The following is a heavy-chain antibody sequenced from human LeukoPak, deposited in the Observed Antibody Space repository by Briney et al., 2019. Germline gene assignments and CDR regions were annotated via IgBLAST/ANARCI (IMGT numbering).Heavy chain of an antibody. Sequence: SETLSLTCTVSGGSISDYYWNWMRQPPGKGLEWIGYIYYSGRTNYNPSLKSRVSISVDTSKNQFSLRLSSVTAADTAVYYCAKGSSSGTGDYWGQGTLVTVSS. CDR1: GGSISDYY. CDR2: IYYSGRT. D-gene: IGHD6-13*01. J-gene: IGHJ4*02. V-gene: IGHV4-59*01. CDR3: AKGSSSGTGDY.